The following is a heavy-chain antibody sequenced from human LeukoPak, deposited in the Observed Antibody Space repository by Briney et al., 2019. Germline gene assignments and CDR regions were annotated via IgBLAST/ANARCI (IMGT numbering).Heavy chain of an antibody. Sequence: ASETLSLTCTVSGGSVSSGGYDWSWIRQSPGKGLEWIGAIYYSGSAYYNPSLKSRVTISVDTSKNQFSLEVTSVTAADTAVYYCARAYGARPYYYFDYWGQGTLVTVSS. CDR2: IYYSGSA. V-gene: IGHV4-39*01. J-gene: IGHJ4*02. CDR3: ARAYGARPYYYFDY. D-gene: IGHD4-17*01. CDR1: GGSVSSGGYD.